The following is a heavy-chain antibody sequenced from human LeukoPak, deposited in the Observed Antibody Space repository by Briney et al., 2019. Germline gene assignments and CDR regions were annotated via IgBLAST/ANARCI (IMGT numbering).Heavy chain of an antibody. D-gene: IGHD5-12*01. CDR2: IIPIFGTA. J-gene: IGHJ4*02. CDR3: ARDRERVVATMGYY. Sequence: GSSVKVSCKASGGTFSSYAISWVRQAPGQGLEWMGGIIPIFGTANYAQKFQGRVTITADESTSTAYMELSSLRSEDTAVYYCARDRERVVATMGYYWGQGTLVTVSS. CDR1: GGTFSSYA. V-gene: IGHV1-69*01.